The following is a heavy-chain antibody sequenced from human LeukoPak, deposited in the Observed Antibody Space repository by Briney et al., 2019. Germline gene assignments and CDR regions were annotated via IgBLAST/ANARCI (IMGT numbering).Heavy chain of an antibody. J-gene: IGHJ4*02. CDR2: MYYSGST. CDR3: AGDLRGPFDY. V-gene: IGHV4-59*01. Sequence: PSETLSLTCTVSGGSISIYYWSWIRQSPGKGLELIGYMYYSGSTNYNPSLKSRVTISVDTSKNQFSLKLSSVTAADTAVYYCAGDLRGPFDYWGQGTQVTVSS. D-gene: IGHD3-16*01. CDR1: GGSISIYY.